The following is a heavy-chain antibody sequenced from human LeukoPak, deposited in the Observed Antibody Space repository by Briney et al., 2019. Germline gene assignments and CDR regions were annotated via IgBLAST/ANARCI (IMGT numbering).Heavy chain of an antibody. V-gene: IGHV4-59*01. J-gene: IGHJ3*02. CDR2: VDYSGST. CDR3: ARAGSGYSFDI. D-gene: IGHD3-3*01. CDR1: GGSISTYY. Sequence: NPSETLSLTCTVSGGSISTYYWTWIRQTPGKGLEWIGYVDYSGSTNYNPSLKSRVTISVDTSENQFSLRLSSVTAADSAMYYCARAGSGYSFDIWGQGTLVTVSS.